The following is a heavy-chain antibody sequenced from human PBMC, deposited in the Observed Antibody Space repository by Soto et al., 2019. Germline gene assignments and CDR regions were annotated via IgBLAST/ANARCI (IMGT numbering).Heavy chain of an antibody. CDR1: GFSFSTYD. J-gene: IGHJ4*02. V-gene: IGHV3-48*02. CDR2: ISTTSFTI. CDR3: ARDRCFDGSCYSASDF. Sequence: GGSLRISCVASGFSFSTYDMDWVRQAPGKAPEWIAHISTTSFTIYYADSVKGRFTISRDNVRNSLYLEMKSLRDEDTAAYYCARDRCFDGSCYSASDFWGQGIQVTVSS. D-gene: IGHD2-15*01.